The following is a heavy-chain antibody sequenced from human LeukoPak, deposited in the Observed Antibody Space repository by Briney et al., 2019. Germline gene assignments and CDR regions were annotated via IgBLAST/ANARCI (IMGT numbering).Heavy chain of an antibody. J-gene: IGHJ4*02. CDR3: ARVGVVPAAILDY. CDR1: GGSISSGGYY. V-gene: IGHV4-31*03. D-gene: IGHD2-2*02. CDR2: IYYSGST. Sequence: SETLSLTCTVSGGSISSGGYYWSWIRQHPGKCLEWIGYIYYSGSTYYNPSLKSRVTISVDTSKNQFSLKLSSVTAADPAVYYCARVGVVPAAILDYWGQGTLVTVSS.